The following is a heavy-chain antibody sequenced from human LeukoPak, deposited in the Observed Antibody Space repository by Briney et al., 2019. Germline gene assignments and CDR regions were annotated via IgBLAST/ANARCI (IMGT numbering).Heavy chain of an antibody. V-gene: IGHV3-30*03. J-gene: IGHJ4*02. D-gene: IGHD6-19*01. CDR1: GFTFSSYG. CDR2: ISYDGSNK. Sequence: GSLRLSCAASGFTFSSYGMHWVRQAPGKGLEWVAVISYDGSNKYYADSVKGRFTISRDNSKNTLYLQMNSLRAEDTAVYYCAREVGAYSSGWYLGYYFDYWGQGTLVTVSS. CDR3: AREVGAYSSGWYLGYYFDY.